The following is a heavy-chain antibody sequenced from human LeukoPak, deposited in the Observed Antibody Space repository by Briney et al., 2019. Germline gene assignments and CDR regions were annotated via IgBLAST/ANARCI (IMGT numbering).Heavy chain of an antibody. CDR2: IIPILGTA. V-gene: IGHV1-69*13. CDR1: GGTFSSYA. CDR3: ATRFGVAVIDY. Sequence: GASVKVSCKASGGTFSSYAISWVRQAPGQGLEWMGGIIPILGTANYAQKFQGRVTITADESTSTAYMELSSLRSEDTAVYYCATRFGVAVIDYWGQGTLVTVSS. J-gene: IGHJ4*02. D-gene: IGHD3-10*02.